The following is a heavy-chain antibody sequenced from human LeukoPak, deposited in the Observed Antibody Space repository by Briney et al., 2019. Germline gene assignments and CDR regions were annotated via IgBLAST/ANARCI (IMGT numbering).Heavy chain of an antibody. V-gene: IGHV1-18*01. J-gene: IGHJ5*02. Sequence: GASVKVSCKASGYTFTSYGISWVRQAPGQGLEWMGWISVHTGTTNYAQKLQGRATMTTDTSTSTAYMELRSLRSDDTAVYYCARMARMWFGESWYNWFDPWGQGTLVTVSS. CDR2: ISVHTGTT. CDR3: ARMARMWFGESWYNWFDP. CDR1: GYTFTSYG. D-gene: IGHD3-10*01.